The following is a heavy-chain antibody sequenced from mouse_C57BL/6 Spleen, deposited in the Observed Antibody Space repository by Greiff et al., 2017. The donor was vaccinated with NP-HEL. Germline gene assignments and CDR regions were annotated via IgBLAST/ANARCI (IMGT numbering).Heavy chain of an antibody. D-gene: IGHD2-3*01. CDR1: GYTFTDYE. CDR2: IDPETGGT. J-gene: IGHJ4*01. V-gene: IGHV1-15*01. Sequence: VQLQQSGAELVRPGASVTLSCKASGYTFTDYEMHWVKQTPVHGLEWIGAIDPETGGTAYNQKFKGKAILTADKSSSTAYMELRSLTSEDSAVYYCTRLHGYYEGAMDYWGHGTSVTVSS. CDR3: TRLHGYYEGAMDY.